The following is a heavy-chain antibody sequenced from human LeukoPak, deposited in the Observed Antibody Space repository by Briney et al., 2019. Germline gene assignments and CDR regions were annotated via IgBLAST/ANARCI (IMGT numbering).Heavy chain of an antibody. Sequence: ASVKVSCRASGYTFTKYDINWVRQAPGQGLEWMGWISAYNGNTNYAQKLQGRVTMTTDTSTSTAYMELRSLRSDDTAVYYCARDRGELPPVGDYWGQGTLVTVSS. D-gene: IGHD1-26*01. CDR2: ISAYNGNT. J-gene: IGHJ4*02. CDR3: ARDRGELPPVGDY. CDR1: GYTFTKYD. V-gene: IGHV1-18*01.